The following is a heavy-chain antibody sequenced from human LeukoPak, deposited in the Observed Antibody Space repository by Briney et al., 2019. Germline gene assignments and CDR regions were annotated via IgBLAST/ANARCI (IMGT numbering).Heavy chain of an antibody. CDR3: ATYYGSGYRFDY. V-gene: IGHV4-4*02. Sequence: PAETLSLTCAVSGDSISSSKWWSWVRQPPGKGLEWIGEVYHNADTDYSPSLKSRVTMSVDKSENQFSLKLTSVTAADTAVYYCATYYGSGYRFDYWGQGALVTVSS. CDR1: GDSISSSKW. D-gene: IGHD3-10*01. J-gene: IGHJ4*02. CDR2: VYHNADT.